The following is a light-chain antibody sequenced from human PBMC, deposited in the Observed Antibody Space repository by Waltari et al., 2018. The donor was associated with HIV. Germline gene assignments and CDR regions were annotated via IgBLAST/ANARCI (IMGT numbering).Light chain of an antibody. J-gene: IGLJ3*02. V-gene: IGLV1-47*01. CDR3: AAWDDSLSGLV. Sequence: QSVLTQPPSESGTPGQRVNIFCSGSSSNLGRNYGYWYQQLPGQSPKLFIYRNNQRPSGVPDRFAGSKSGTSASLAISGLRSEDEADYYCAAWDDSLSGLVFGGGTKVTVL. CDR2: RNN. CDR1: SSNLGRNY.